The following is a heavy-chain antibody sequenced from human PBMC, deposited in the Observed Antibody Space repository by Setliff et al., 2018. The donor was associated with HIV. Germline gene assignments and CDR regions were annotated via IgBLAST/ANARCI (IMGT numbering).Heavy chain of an antibody. Sequence: SETLSLTCTVSGGSISSSSYYWGWIRQPPGKGLEWIGSIYYSGNTYYNPSLKRRVTMSVDTSNNQFSLSLTSVTATDTATYYCAGHPAGTPARIDYWGRGTLVTVSS. D-gene: IGHD2-2*01. CDR1: GGSISSSSYY. J-gene: IGHJ4*02. V-gene: IGHV4-39*01. CDR2: IYYSGNT. CDR3: AGHPAGTPARIDY.